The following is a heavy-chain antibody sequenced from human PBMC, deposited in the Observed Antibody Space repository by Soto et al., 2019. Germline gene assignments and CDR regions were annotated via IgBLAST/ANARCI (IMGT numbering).Heavy chain of an antibody. V-gene: IGHV4-30-2*01. D-gene: IGHD6-19*01. CDR2: IYHSGST. J-gene: IGHJ4*02. CDR1: GGSISSGGYS. CDR3: ARGLIAVAGDYYFDY. Sequence: QLQLQESGSGLVKPSQTLSLTCAVSGGSISSGGYSWSWIRQPPGKGLEWIGYIYHSGSTYYNPSLKSRVTISVDRSKNQFSLKLSSVTAADKAVYYCARGLIAVAGDYYFDYWGQGTLVTVSS.